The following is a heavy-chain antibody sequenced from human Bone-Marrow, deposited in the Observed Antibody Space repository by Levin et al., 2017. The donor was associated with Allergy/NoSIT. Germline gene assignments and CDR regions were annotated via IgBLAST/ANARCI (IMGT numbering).Heavy chain of an antibody. V-gene: IGHV3-64*01. CDR2: ISSNGGSA. J-gene: IGHJ6*03. CDR3: ARVGITMVRETLKGSYYYMDV. Sequence: PGGSLRLSCAASGFTFSRFAMHWVRQAPGKGLEYVSAISSNGGSAYYANSVKGRFTISRDNSKNTLYLQMGSLRAEDTAVYYCARVGITMVRETLKGSYYYMDVWGKGTTVTVSS. CDR1: GFTFSRFA. D-gene: IGHD3-10*01.